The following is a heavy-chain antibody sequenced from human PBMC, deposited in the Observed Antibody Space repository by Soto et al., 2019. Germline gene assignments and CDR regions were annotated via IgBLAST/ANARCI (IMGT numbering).Heavy chain of an antibody. CDR2: IYYSGST. J-gene: IGHJ4*02. Sequence: SETLSLTCTVSGGSISSYYWSWIRQPPGKGLEWIGYIYYSGSTNYNPSLKSRVTISVDTSKNQFSLKLSSVTAADTAVYYCARSLLWFGELSHYFDYWGQGTLVTVSS. D-gene: IGHD3-10*01. V-gene: IGHV4-59*01. CDR1: GGSISSYY. CDR3: ARSLLWFGELSHYFDY.